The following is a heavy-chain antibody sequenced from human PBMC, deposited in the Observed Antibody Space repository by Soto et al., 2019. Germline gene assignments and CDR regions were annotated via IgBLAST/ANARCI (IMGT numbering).Heavy chain of an antibody. CDR3: AKVGGLDDYYDFVWGSYRYTSPDY. J-gene: IGHJ4*02. CDR2: ISGRGGST. D-gene: IGHD3-16*02. CDR1: GFTFSSYA. V-gene: IGHV3-23*01. Sequence: EVQLLESGGGLVQPGGSLRLSCAASGFTFSSYAMSWARQAPGKGLEWVSAISGRGGSTYYADSVKGRLPISRDNSKNTLYLQMNSLRAEDTAVYYCAKVGGLDDYYDFVWGSYRYTSPDYCGQGALVIVAS.